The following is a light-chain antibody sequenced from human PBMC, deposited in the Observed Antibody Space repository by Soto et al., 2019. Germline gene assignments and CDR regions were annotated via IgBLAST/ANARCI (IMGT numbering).Light chain of an antibody. J-gene: IGKJ1*01. CDR1: ESVSSY. CDR2: AAS. CDR3: QQYGSSPTT. Sequence: EIVLTQSPGTLSLSPGERATLSCRASESVSSYLAWYQQKPGQAPRVLIYAASIRATGIPDRFSGSGSGTDFTLTISRLEPEDFAVYYCQQYGSSPTTFGQGTKV. V-gene: IGKV3-20*01.